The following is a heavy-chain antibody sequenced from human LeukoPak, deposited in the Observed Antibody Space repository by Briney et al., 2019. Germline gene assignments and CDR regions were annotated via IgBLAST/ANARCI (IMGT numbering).Heavy chain of an antibody. V-gene: IGHV4-59*12. CDR2: IFYTGST. Sequence: SETLSLTCTVSGGSINPYYWSWIRQPPGKGLEWIGYIFYTGSTYYSPSLKSRLTISVDTSKNQFSLKLSSVTAADTAVYYCARIPNTLWFGELSPDYFDYWGQGTLVTVSS. CDR3: ARIPNTLWFGELSPDYFDY. D-gene: IGHD3-10*01. J-gene: IGHJ4*02. CDR1: GGSINPYY.